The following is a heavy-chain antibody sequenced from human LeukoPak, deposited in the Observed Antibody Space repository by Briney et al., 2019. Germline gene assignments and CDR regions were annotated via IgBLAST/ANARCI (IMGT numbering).Heavy chain of an antibody. Sequence: SETLSLTCTVSGGSISSYYWSWIRQPPGKGLEWIGYIYYSGSTNYNPSLKSRVTISVDTSKNQFSLKLSSVTAADTAVYYCARDSSSRGPFDYWGQGALVTVSS. D-gene: IGHD6-6*01. CDR1: GGSISSYY. CDR3: ARDSSSRGPFDY. V-gene: IGHV4-59*01. J-gene: IGHJ4*02. CDR2: IYYSGST.